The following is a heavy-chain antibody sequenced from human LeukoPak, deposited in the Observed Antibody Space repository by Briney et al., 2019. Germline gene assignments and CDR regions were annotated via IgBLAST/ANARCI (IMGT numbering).Heavy chain of an antibody. CDR1: GYTFTGYY. CDR3: ARGTKFSTFDIVVVPFDY. J-gene: IGHJ4*02. D-gene: IGHD2-2*01. Sequence: ASVKVSCKASGYTFTGYYIHWVRQAPGQGLEWMGWINPLSGGTNCAQKFQGRVTMTRDTSISTAYMELSMLRSDDTAVYYCARGTKFSTFDIVVVPFDYWGQGTLVTVSS. V-gene: IGHV1-2*02. CDR2: INPLSGGT.